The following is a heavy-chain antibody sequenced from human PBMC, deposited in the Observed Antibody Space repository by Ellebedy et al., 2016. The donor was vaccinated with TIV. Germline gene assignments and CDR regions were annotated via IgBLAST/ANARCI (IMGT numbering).Heavy chain of an antibody. J-gene: IGHJ4*02. V-gene: IGHV3-7*03. CDR2: IKQDGSKR. CDR3: ARDTLVGVTDSYFDY. D-gene: IGHD1-26*01. Sequence: PGGSLRLSCAASGFTFSSYWMSWVRQAPGKGLEWVANIKQDGSKRLYVDSVKGRITISRDNAKNSLYLQMNNLRAEDTAVYYCARDTLVGVTDSYFDYWGQGTLVTVSS. CDR1: GFTFSSYW.